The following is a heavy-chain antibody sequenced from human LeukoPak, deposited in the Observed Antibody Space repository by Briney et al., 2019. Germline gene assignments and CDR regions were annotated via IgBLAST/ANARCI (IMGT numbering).Heavy chain of an antibody. V-gene: IGHV3-23*01. CDR3: ARAHYDFWSGYPRYYFDY. D-gene: IGHD3-3*01. CDR2: ISGTGIYT. CDR1: GSTFSNFA. Sequence: GGSLRLSCAASGSTFSNFAMNWVRQAPGKGLEWVSSISGTGIYTNYADSVKGRFTITRDNSRNTVYLQMNALRVEDTAVYYCARAHYDFWSGYPRYYFDYWGQGTLVTVSS. J-gene: IGHJ4*02.